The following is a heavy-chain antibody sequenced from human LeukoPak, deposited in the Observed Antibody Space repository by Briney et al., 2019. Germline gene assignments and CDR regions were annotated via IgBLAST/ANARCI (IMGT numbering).Heavy chain of an antibody. D-gene: IGHD2-2*01. V-gene: IGHV1-18*01. CDR2: ISAYNGNT. Sequence: GASVKVSCKASGYTFTSYGISWVRQAPGQGLEWMGWISAYNGNTNYAQKLQGRVTMTTDTSTGTAYMELRSLRSDDTAVYYCARVSVRCSSTSCYLASWFDPWGQGTLVTVSS. CDR3: ARVSVRCSSTSCYLASWFDP. J-gene: IGHJ5*02. CDR1: GYTFTSYG.